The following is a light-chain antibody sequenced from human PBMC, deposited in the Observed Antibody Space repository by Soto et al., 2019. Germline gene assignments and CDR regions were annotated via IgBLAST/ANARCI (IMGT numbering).Light chain of an antibody. CDR3: QQYNNWPYT. V-gene: IGKV3-15*01. Sequence: EIVMTQSPATLSVSPGERATLSWRASQSVSSNLAWYQQKPGQGPRLLIYAASTRATGIPARFSGSGSGTEFTLTISSLQSEDFAVYHCQQYNNWPYTFGQGTKLEMK. CDR1: QSVSSN. J-gene: IGKJ2*01. CDR2: AAS.